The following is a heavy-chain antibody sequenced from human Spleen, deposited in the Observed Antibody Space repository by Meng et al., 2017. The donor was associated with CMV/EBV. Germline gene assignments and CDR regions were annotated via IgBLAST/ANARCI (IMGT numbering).Heavy chain of an antibody. CDR2: ISSSSSYI. V-gene: IGHV3-21*01. Sequence: GESLKISCAASGFTFSSYSMNWVRQAPGKGLEWVSYISSSSSYIYYADSVKGRFTISRDNAKNSLHLQMNSLRAEDTAVYYCARCEATISSSYYYYYGMDVWGQGTTVTVSS. D-gene: IGHD5-24*01. J-gene: IGHJ6*02. CDR1: GFTFSSYS. CDR3: ARCEATISSSYYYYYGMDV.